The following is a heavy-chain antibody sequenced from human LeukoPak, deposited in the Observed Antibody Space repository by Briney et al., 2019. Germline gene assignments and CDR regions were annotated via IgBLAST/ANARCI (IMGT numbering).Heavy chain of an antibody. CDR3: ARLLDNDSSGDPDTFDM. CDR1: GGSISRYF. Sequence: PSETLSLTCSVSGGSISRYFWSWIPQPPGKGLEWIAFIHYSGRTKYNPSLQSRVTISIDTSENNFSLRLTSVTAADTAVYYCARLLDNDSSGDPDTFDMWGQGTVVSVSS. V-gene: IGHV4-59*01. CDR2: IHYSGRT. J-gene: IGHJ3*02. D-gene: IGHD3-22*01.